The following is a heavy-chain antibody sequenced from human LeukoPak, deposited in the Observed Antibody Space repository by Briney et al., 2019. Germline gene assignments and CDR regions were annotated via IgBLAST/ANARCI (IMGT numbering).Heavy chain of an antibody. V-gene: IGHV3-53*01. J-gene: IGHJ4*02. Sequence: GRCLGLSHASSGLTVRSNYMSWVRQASAKGLEMVSVIYCGRSTYNATSVKSRYTISRDNSKNMLFLQMNSLRAEDTAVYFCASSASLVCLDYWGQGTLVSVSS. CDR1: GLTVRSNY. CDR2: IYCGRST. CDR3: ASSASLVCLDY. D-gene: IGHD2-2*01.